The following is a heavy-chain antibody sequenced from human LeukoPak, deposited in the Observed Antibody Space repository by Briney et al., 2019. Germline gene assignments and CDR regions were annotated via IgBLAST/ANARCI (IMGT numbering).Heavy chain of an antibody. CDR2: IYHSGST. D-gene: IGHD5-18*01. J-gene: IGHJ6*02. Sequence: SETLSLTCAVSGGSISSSNWWSWVRQPPGKGLEWIGEIYHSGSTNYNPSLKSRVTISVDKSKNQFSPKLSSVTAADTAVYYCARVVYSYGDYYYGMDVWGQGTTVTVSS. CDR3: ARVVYSYGDYYYGMDV. V-gene: IGHV4-4*02. CDR1: GGSISSSNW.